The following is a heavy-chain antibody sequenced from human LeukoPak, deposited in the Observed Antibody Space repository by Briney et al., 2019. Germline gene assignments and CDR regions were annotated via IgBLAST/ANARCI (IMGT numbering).Heavy chain of an antibody. CDR1: GFTVSSNF. CDR2: IYSGGST. D-gene: IGHD1-1*01. Sequence: GGSLRLSCAASGFTVSSNFLSGVRPAPGKGVEWVSVIYSGGSTYYADSVKGRFTISRDNSKNTLYLQMNSLRAEDTAVYYCARDLHNWNDAAFDIWGQGTMVTVSS. J-gene: IGHJ3*02. CDR3: ARDLHNWNDAAFDI. V-gene: IGHV3-66*02.